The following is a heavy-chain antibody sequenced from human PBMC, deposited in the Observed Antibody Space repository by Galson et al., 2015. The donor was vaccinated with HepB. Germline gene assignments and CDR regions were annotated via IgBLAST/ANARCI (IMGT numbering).Heavy chain of an antibody. D-gene: IGHD2-15*01. V-gene: IGHV1-69*13. CDR1: GGTFSSFA. CDR3: ARVGGKLGYCSGGTCSSWFDP. Sequence: SVKVSCKASGGTFSSFAISWVRQAPGQGLEWMGGIIPIFGIANYAQKFQGRVTITADEATNTAYMELSSLRSEDTAVYYCARVGGKLGYCSGGTCSSWFDPWGQGTLVTVSS. J-gene: IGHJ5*02. CDR2: IIPIFGIA.